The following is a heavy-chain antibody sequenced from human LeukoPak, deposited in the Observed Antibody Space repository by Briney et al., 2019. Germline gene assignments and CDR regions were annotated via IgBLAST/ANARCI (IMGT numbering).Heavy chain of an antibody. Sequence: ASVKVSCKVSGYTLTELSMHWVRQAPGKGLEWMGGFDPEDGETIYAQKFQGRVTMTEDTSTDTAYMELSSLRSEDTAVYYCATQNYYDSSGYYRGREPHFDYWGQGTLVTVSS. CDR3: ATQNYYDSSGYYRGREPHFDY. CDR2: FDPEDGET. CDR1: GYTLTELS. J-gene: IGHJ4*02. D-gene: IGHD3-22*01. V-gene: IGHV1-24*01.